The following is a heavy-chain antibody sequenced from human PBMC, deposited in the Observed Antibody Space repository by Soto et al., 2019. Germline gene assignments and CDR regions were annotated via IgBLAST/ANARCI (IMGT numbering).Heavy chain of an antibody. Sequence: GGSLRLSCTASGFTFGDYAMSWFRQAPGKGLEWVGFIRSKAYGGTTEYAASVKGRFTISRDDSKSIAYLQMNSLKTEDTAVYYCTNSAPSSGSYYNWFDPWGQVTLLTVS. J-gene: IGHJ5*02. D-gene: IGHD3-22*01. CDR2: IRSKAYGGTT. V-gene: IGHV3-49*03. CDR1: GFTFGDYA. CDR3: TNSAPSSGSYYNWFDP.